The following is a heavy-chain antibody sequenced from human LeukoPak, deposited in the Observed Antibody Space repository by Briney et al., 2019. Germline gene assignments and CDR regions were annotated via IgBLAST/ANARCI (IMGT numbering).Heavy chain of an antibody. CDR2: INPNSGGT. Sequence: GASVKVSCKASGYTFTGYYMHWVRQAPGQGLEWMGWINPNSGGTNYAQKLQGRVTMTRDTSTSTVYMELSSLRSEDTAVYYCARETQQTDAFDIWGQGTMVTVSS. CDR1: GYTFTGYY. J-gene: IGHJ3*02. V-gene: IGHV1-2*02. CDR3: ARETQQTDAFDI.